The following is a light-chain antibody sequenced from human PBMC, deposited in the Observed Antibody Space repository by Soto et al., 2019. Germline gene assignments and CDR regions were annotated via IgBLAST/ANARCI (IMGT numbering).Light chain of an antibody. CDR3: AAWDDSLRGV. J-gene: IGLJ3*02. CDR1: SSNIGSNT. Sequence: QSVRTQPPSASGTPGQRVTISCSGSSSNIGSNTVNWYQQLPGTAPKLLIYSNNQRPSGVPDRFSGSKSGTSASLAISGLQSEDEADYYCAAWDDSLRGVFGGGTKLTVL. V-gene: IGLV1-44*01. CDR2: SNN.